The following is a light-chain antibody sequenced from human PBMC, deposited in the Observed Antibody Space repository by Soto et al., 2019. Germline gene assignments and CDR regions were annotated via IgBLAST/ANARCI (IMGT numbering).Light chain of an antibody. CDR1: TSDVGGYNF. CDR2: EVT. V-gene: IGLV2-14*01. Sequence: QSAPTQPASVSGSPGQSITISCTGTTSDVGGYNFVSWYQQFPGKAPKLMIYEVTNRPSGVSNRFSGSKSGNTASLTISGLQAEDEADYYCSSYVSSSTWVFGGGTQLTVL. J-gene: IGLJ3*02. CDR3: SSYVSSSTWV.